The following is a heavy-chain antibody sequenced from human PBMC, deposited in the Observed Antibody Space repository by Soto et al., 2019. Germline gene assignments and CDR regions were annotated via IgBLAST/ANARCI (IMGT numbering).Heavy chain of an antibody. CDR2: ISYDGNNK. J-gene: IGHJ6*01. Sequence: QVQLVESGGGVVQPGRSLTLSCAVSGFTFTSMHWVRQAPGKGLEWVAIISYDGNNKYYLDSVKGRFTISRDNSKNTLYLQMNSLRAEDTAVYYCTKDGVAGYGMDVW. V-gene: IGHV3-30*18. CDR1: GFTFTS. CDR3: TKDGVAGYGMDV. D-gene: IGHD6-19*01.